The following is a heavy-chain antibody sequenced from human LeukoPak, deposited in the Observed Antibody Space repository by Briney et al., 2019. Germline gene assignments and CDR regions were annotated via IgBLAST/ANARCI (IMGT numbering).Heavy chain of an antibody. CDR2: ISYDGSNK. D-gene: IGHD3-10*01. J-gene: IGHJ4*02. Sequence: GGPLRLSCAASGFTFSSYAMHWVRQAPGKGLEWVAVISYDGSNKYYADSVKGRFTISRDNSKNTLYLQTNSLRAEDTAVYYCARDRTPLRRFGELFDYWGQGTLVTVSS. V-gene: IGHV3-30*04. CDR1: GFTFSSYA. CDR3: ARDRTPLRRFGELFDY.